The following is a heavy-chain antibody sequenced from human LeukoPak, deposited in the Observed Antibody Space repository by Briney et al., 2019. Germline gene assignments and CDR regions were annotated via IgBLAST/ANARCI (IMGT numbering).Heavy chain of an antibody. D-gene: IGHD3-10*01. CDR3: ARETTYGYGSGSRRNFDY. J-gene: IGHJ4*02. CDR2: IYHSGSP. V-gene: IGHV4-30-2*01. CDR1: GGSINSGGYY. Sequence: PSQTQALICTVSGGSINSGGYYWSWIRQPPGKGLEWIGYIYHSGSPCYNPSLKSQVTISVDRSKNQFSLKLSSVTAADTAVYYCARETTYGYGSGSRRNFDYWGQGTLVTVSS.